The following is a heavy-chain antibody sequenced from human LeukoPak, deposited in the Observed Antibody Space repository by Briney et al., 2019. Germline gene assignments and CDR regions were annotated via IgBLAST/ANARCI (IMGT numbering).Heavy chain of an antibody. CDR2: IYSGGST. J-gene: IGHJ6*02. CDR1: EFTVSSNY. D-gene: IGHD3-3*01. V-gene: IGHV3-66*01. Sequence: PGGSLRLSCAASEFTVSSNYMSWVRQAPGKGLEWFAVIYSGGSTYYAHSVKGRFNISRDNPKNTLYLQMNSLRAEDTAVYYWARDRANYDFWSGYYPIYYYYGMDVWGQGTTVTVSS. CDR3: ARDRANYDFWSGYYPIYYYYGMDV.